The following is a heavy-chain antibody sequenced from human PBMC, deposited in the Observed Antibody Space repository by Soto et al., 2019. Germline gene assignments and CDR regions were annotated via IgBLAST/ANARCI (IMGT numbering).Heavy chain of an antibody. D-gene: IGHD3-10*01. CDR1: GFTFSSYA. CDR2: ISGSGGST. V-gene: IGHV3-23*01. J-gene: IGHJ4*02. CDR3: AKGRGGSGRHGTFDY. Sequence: EVQLFESGGGLVQPGGSLRLSCAASGFTFSSYAMSWVRQAPGKGLEWVSAISGSGGSTYYADSVKGRFTISRDNSKNTLYLQMNSLRAEDTAVYYCAKGRGGSGRHGTFDYWCQGTLVAVSS.